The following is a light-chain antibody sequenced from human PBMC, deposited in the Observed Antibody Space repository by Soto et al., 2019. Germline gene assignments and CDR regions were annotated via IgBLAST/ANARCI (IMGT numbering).Light chain of an antibody. CDR3: QQHYQGWT. CDR1: QSVSTK. J-gene: IGKJ1*01. V-gene: IGKV3-15*01. Sequence: EMVMTQSPATLSVSLGERATLSCRASQSVSTKLVWYQQKPGQAPRLLIYGASTRATGIPARVSGSGSGTEFTLTISSLQSEHFAVYYCQQHYQGWTFGQGTKVEIK. CDR2: GAS.